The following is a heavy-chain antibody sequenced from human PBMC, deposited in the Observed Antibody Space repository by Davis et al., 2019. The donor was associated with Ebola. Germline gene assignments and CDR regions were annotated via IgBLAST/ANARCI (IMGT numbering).Heavy chain of an antibody. CDR3: ARGREQWLVSYVYFDY. CDR1: GGSFSGYY. J-gene: IGHJ4*02. D-gene: IGHD6-19*01. CDR2: INHSGST. V-gene: IGHV4-34*01. Sequence: SETLSLTCAVYGGSFSGYYWSWIRQPPGKGLEWIGEINHSGSTNYNPSLKSRVTISVDTSKNQFSLKLSSVTAADTAVYYCARGREQWLVSYVYFDYWGQGTLVIVSS.